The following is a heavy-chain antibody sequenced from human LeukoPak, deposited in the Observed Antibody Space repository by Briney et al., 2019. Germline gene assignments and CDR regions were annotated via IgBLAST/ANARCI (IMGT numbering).Heavy chain of an antibody. CDR1: GLTFSNYG. Sequence: ASVKVSCKASGLTFSNYGITWVRQAPGQGLEWVGWISAYDGNTNYAQKFQGRVTMTTDTSTSTAPMELRSRRYDDTAVYYCARDGRFAAYEPDYWGQGTLVTVSS. V-gene: IGHV1-18*01. CDR2: ISAYDGNT. D-gene: IGHD1-26*01. J-gene: IGHJ4*02. CDR3: ARDGRFAAYEPDY.